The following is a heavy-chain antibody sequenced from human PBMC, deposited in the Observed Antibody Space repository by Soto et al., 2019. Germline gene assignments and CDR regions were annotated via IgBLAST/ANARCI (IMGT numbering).Heavy chain of an antibody. V-gene: IGHV3-30-3*01. CDR3: ARDGYDSSGYYYAGFDY. D-gene: IGHD3-22*01. CDR2: ISYDGSNK. Sequence: QVQLVESGGGVVQPGRSLRLSCAASGFTFSSYAMHWVRQAPGKGLEWVAVISYDGSNKYYADSVKGRFTISRDNSKNTLYLQMNSLRAEDTAVYYCARDGYDSSGYYYAGFDYWGQGTLVTVSS. CDR1: GFTFSSYA. J-gene: IGHJ4*02.